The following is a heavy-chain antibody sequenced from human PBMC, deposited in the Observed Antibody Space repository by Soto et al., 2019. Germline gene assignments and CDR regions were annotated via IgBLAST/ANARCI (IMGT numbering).Heavy chain of an antibody. V-gene: IGHV1-8*01. CDR1: GYTFTSYD. CDR3: ARVDSSSWYAYYYYYMDV. Sequence: ASLKVSCKASGYTFTSYDINWVRQATGQGLEWMGWMNPNSGNTGYAQKFQGRVTMTRNTSISTAYMELSSLRSEDTAVYYCARVDSSSWYAYYYYYMDVWGKGTTVTVSS. D-gene: IGHD6-13*01. CDR2: MNPNSGNT. J-gene: IGHJ6*03.